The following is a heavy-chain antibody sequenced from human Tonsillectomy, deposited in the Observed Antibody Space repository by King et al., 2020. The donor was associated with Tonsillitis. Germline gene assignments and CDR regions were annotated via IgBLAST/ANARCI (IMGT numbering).Heavy chain of an antibody. J-gene: IGHJ5*02. D-gene: IGHD6-13*01. V-gene: IGHV4-31*03. CDR3: AGVIGYSSNPFDP. CDR2: IYYSGST. CDR1: GGSISSGGYY. Sequence: QLQESGPGLVKPSQTLSLTCTVSGGSISSGGYYWNWIRQHPGKGLEWIGYIYYSGSTYYNPSLKSRVTISVDTSKNQFSLKLSSVTAADTAVYYCAGVIGYSSNPFDPWGQGTLVTVSS.